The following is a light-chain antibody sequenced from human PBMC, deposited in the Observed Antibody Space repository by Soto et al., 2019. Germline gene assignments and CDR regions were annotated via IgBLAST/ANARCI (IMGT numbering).Light chain of an antibody. CDR3: MQATHPYT. CDR1: QSLVHSDGNTY. V-gene: IGKV2-24*01. J-gene: IGKJ2*01. Sequence: DFVMTQTPLSSPVTLGQPASISCRSSQSLVHSDGNTYLSWLHQRPGQPPRLLIYMISNRFSGVPDRFSGSGAGTDFTLKISRVEAEDVGFYYCMQATHPYTFGQGTKLEIK. CDR2: MIS.